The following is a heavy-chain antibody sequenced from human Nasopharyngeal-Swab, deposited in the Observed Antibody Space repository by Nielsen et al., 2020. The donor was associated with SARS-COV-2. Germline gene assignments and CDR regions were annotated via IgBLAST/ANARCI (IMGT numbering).Heavy chain of an antibody. J-gene: IGHJ4*02. D-gene: IGHD6-13*01. V-gene: IGHV3-21*01. CDR1: GFTFSSYS. Sequence: GESLKISCAASGFTFSSYSMNWVRQAPGKGLEWVSSISSSSSYIYYADSVKGRFTISRDNAKNSLYLQMNSLRAEDTAVYYCARSTSSSWYRPLDYWGQGTLV. CDR2: ISSSSSYI. CDR3: ARSTSSSWYRPLDY.